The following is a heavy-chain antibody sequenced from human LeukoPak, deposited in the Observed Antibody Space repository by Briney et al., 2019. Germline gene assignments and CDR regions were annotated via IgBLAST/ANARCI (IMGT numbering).Heavy chain of an antibody. CDR2: INPNSGGT. D-gene: IGHD2-2*01. CDR1: GYTFTGYY. Sequence: ASVKVSCKASGYTFTGYYMHWVRQAPGQGLEWMGWINPNSGGTNYAQKFQGRVTMTRDTSISTAYMELSRLRSDDTAVYYCARSGSGLYCSSTSCESIDYWGQGTLVTVSS. CDR3: ARSGSGLYCSSTSCESIDY. V-gene: IGHV1-2*02. J-gene: IGHJ4*02.